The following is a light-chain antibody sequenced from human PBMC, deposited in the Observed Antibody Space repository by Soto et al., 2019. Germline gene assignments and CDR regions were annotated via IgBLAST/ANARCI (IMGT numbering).Light chain of an antibody. V-gene: IGKV3-11*01. CDR1: QRVSSC. Sequence: DIVLTESPATLSLSPGERATLSCRASQRVSSCLDWSEQEPGHAPRLLISDASNRTTGIPARFSGSGSGTDFTLTISSLEPEDFAVYYCQQRSNWTTFGQRTRLAI. CDR2: DAS. CDR3: QQRSNWTT. J-gene: IGKJ5*01.